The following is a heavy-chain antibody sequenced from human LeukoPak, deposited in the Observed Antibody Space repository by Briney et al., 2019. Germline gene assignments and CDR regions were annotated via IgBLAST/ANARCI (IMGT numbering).Heavy chain of an antibody. J-gene: IGHJ6*03. D-gene: IGHD3-22*01. V-gene: IGHV4-39*07. CDR3: ARVTTSTYYYDSSGSNYMDV. Sequence: SETLSLSCTVSGGSISSGDYYWAWIRQPPGKGLEWIGSIFYSGSTYYNPSLKSRVTISVDTSKNQFSLKLSSVTAADTAVYYCARVTTSTYYYDSSGSNYMDVWGKGTTVTVSS. CDR2: IFYSGST. CDR1: GGSISSGDYY.